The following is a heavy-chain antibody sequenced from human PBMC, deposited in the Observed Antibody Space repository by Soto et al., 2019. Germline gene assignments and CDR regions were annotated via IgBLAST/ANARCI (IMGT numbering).Heavy chain of an antibody. CDR2: INWNSGSI. Sequence: GGSLRLSCAASGFTFDDYARHWVRQVPGKGLEWVSGINWNSGSIGYGDSVKGRFAISRDNAKNSLHLQMNSLSAEDTAFYYCVKDESINWYSGHFRHWGQGTLVTV. CDR3: VKDESINWYSGHFRH. CDR1: GFTFDDYA. V-gene: IGHV3-9*01. D-gene: IGHD6-13*01. J-gene: IGHJ1*01.